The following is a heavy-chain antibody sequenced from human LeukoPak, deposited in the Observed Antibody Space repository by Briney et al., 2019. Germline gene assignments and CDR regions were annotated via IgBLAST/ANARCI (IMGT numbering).Heavy chain of an antibody. D-gene: IGHD3-22*01. CDR2: IYYSGST. J-gene: IGHJ4*02. CDR3: ARLGADSSGYSDY. CDR1: GGSISSYY. V-gene: IGHV4-59*01. Sequence: SETLSLTCTVSGGSISSYYWSWIRQPPGKGLEWIGYIYYSGSTNYNPSLKSRVTISVDTSKNQFSLKLSSVTAADTAVYYCARLGADSSGYSDYWGQGTLVTVSS.